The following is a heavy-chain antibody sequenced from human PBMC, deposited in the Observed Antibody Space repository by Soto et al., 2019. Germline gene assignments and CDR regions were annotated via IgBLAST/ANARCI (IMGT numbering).Heavy chain of an antibody. CDR3: ARDGGSYYDAFDI. CDR2: IWYDGSNK. Sequence: QVQLVESGGGVVQPGRSLRLSCAASGFTFSSYGMHWVRQAPGKGLEWVAVIWYDGSNKYYADSVKGRFNISRDNSKNTLYLQMNSLRAEDTAVYYCARDGGSYYDAFDIWGQGTMVTVSS. CDR1: GFTFSSYG. J-gene: IGHJ3*02. V-gene: IGHV3-33*01. D-gene: IGHD1-26*01.